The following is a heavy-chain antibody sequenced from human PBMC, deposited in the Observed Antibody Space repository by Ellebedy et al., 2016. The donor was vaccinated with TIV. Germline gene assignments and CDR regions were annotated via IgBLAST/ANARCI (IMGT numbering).Heavy chain of an antibody. CDR2: LNPNSGNT. J-gene: IGHJ4*02. CDR1: GYTFTNYD. Sequence: ASVKVSCXASGYTFTNYDLNWVRQATGQGLECMGWLNPNSGNTGYAQKFQGRVTMTRDTSTNTVYMELNSLTSEDTAVYYCVRTMVRGVPTLDYWGQGTLVTVSS. V-gene: IGHV1-8*01. CDR3: VRTMVRGVPTLDY. D-gene: IGHD3-10*01.